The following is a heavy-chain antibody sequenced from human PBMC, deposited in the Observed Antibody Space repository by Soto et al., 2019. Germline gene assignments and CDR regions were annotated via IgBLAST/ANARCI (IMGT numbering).Heavy chain of an antibody. V-gene: IGHV3-30-3*01. CDR1: GFTFSSYA. Sequence: QVQLVESGGGVVQPGRSLGLSCAASGFTFSSYAMHWVRQAPGKGLEWVAVISYDGSNKYYADSVKGRFTISRDNSKNTLYLQMNSLRAEDTAVYYCARDPGKYSSSRLYYGMDVWGQGTTVTVSS. CDR3: ARDPGKYSSSRLYYGMDV. J-gene: IGHJ6*02. D-gene: IGHD6-13*01. CDR2: ISYDGSNK.